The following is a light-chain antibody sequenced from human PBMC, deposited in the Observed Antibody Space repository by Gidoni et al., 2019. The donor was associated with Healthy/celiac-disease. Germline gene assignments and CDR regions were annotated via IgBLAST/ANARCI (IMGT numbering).Light chain of an antibody. Sequence: QSVLTQPPSVSGAPGQRVTISCTGSSSNIGAGYEVHWYQQLPGTAPKLLIYGNSNRPSGVPDRFSGSKSGTSASLAITVLQAEDEADYYCQSYDSSLCGYVFGTGTKVXV. CDR3: QSYDSSLCGYV. CDR1: SSNIGAGYE. V-gene: IGLV1-40*01. CDR2: GNS. J-gene: IGLJ1*01.